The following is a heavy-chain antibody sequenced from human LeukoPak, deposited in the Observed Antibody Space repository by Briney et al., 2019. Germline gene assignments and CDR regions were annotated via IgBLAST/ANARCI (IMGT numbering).Heavy chain of an antibody. Sequence: PGRSLRLSCAASGFTFSIDGMRWVPQAPGKGLEWVAVISYDRSNKYYADSVKGRFTISRDNSKNTLYLQMNSLRAEDTAVYYCAKGVVPAAIAEDYYYYGMDVWGQGTTVTVSS. CDR3: AKGVVPAAIAEDYYYYGMDV. V-gene: IGHV3-30*18. CDR2: ISYDRSNK. D-gene: IGHD2-2*02. CDR1: GFTFSIDG. J-gene: IGHJ6*02.